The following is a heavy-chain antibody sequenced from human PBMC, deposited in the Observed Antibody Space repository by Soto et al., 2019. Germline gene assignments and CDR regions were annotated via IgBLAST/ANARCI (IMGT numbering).Heavy chain of an antibody. V-gene: IGHV1-18*01. D-gene: IGHD3-10*01. CDR1: GYTFTSYV. CDR2: ISAYNGNT. J-gene: IGHJ4*02. CDR3: ARNLDAYYGSGPKAY. Sequence: QVQLVQSGAEVKKPGASVKVSCKASGYTFTSYVISWVRQAPGQGLEWMGWISAYNGNTNYAQKIQGRVTMQTETSTSTAYMELRSLRSDDTAVYYCARNLDAYYGSGPKAYWGQGTLVTVSS.